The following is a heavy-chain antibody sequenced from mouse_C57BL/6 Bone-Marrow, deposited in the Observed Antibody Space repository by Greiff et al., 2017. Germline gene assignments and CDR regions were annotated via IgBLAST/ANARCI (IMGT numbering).Heavy chain of an antibody. J-gene: IGHJ1*03. CDR1: GFSLSTSGMG. D-gene: IGHD2-12*01. Sequence: QVTLKVCGPGILQSSQTLSLTCSSSGFSLSTSGMGVSWLRQPSGKGLVWLVHIYWDDDNCSNPFLKRRPTLSKDTSRNQIFLKITSVDTADTATYFCAQSAHTIWYFDVWGTGTTVTVSS. CDR3: AQSAHTIWYFDV. CDR2: IYWDDDN. V-gene: IGHV8-12*01.